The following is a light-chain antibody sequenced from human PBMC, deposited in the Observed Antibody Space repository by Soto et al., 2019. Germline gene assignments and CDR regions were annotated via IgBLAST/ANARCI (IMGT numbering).Light chain of an antibody. J-gene: IGKJ5*01. CDR1: QSVSSSY. Sequence: EIVLTQSPGTLSLSPGERATLSCRASQSVSSSYLAWYQQKPGQAPRLLIYGASSRATGLPDRFSGSGSGTDFTLTISRLEPEDFAVYYCQQYGTSPLSITFGQGTRLEIK. CDR3: QQYGTSPLSIT. CDR2: GAS. V-gene: IGKV3-20*01.